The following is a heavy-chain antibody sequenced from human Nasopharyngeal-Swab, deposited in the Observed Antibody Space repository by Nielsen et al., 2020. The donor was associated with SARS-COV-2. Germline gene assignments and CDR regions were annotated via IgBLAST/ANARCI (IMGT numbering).Heavy chain of an antibody. Sequence: SETLSLTCTVSGGSISSSSYYWGWIRQPPGKGLEWIGSIYYSGSTDYNPSLKSRVTISVDTSKNQFSLKMSSVTAADTAVYYCARHQEFTIFGVVIRGAFDIWGQGTMVTV. CDR2: IYYSGST. V-gene: IGHV4-39*01. CDR3: ARHQEFTIFGVVIRGAFDI. J-gene: IGHJ3*02. CDR1: GGSISSSSYY. D-gene: IGHD3-3*01.